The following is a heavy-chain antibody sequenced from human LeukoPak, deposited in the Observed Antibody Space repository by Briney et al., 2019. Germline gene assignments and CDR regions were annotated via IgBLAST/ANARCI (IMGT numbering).Heavy chain of an antibody. Sequence: GGSLRLSCAASGLTFSSYSMNWVRQAPGKGLEWISYISSGGGGTYYADSVRGRFTISRDNAKNSLYLQMNSLRDEDTAVYFCARARSSGWVIDSWGQGTLVTVSS. CDR1: GLTFSSYS. D-gene: IGHD6-19*01. CDR2: ISSGGGGT. CDR3: ARARSSGWVIDS. J-gene: IGHJ4*02. V-gene: IGHV3-48*02.